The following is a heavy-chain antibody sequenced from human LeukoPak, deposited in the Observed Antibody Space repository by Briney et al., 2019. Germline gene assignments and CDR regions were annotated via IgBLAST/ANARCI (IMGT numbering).Heavy chain of an antibody. CDR1: GFTFSSYG. J-gene: IGHJ6*02. CDR2: IWYDGSNK. Sequence: GGSLRLSCAASGFTFSSYGMHWVRQAPGKGLEWVAVIWYDGSNKYYADSVKGRFTISRDSSKNTLSLQMNSLRVEDTGVYFCAKSSTSQRGYYGMDVWGQGTTVTVSS. V-gene: IGHV3-33*06. CDR3: AKSSTSQRGYYGMDV. D-gene: IGHD6-25*01.